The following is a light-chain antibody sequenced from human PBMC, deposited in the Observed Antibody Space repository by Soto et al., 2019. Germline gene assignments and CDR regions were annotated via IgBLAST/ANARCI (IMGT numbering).Light chain of an antibody. J-gene: IGKJ1*01. CDR2: GAS. CDR3: HQRQSWPRT. Sequence: EVVMTQSPATLSVSPGERVTLSCRASQRISNNVAWYQQRPGQTPRLLIYGASTRASGVPARFSGSGFGADFTLTISGLQSEDVAIYYCHQRQSWPRTFGQGTKVDIK. CDR1: QRISNN. V-gene: IGKV3-15*01.